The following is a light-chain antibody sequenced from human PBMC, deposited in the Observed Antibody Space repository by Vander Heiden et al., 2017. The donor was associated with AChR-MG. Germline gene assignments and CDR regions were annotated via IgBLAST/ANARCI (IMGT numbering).Light chain of an antibody. Sequence: EIVMTQSPATLSGSPGEKVTLPCRASQSLGTKLDWYQHKPGQAPRLLIYGAFTRATDIPVRFSSSGSGTDFILTISSLQSEDFATYYCQQYRIWPPKTFGQGTKVEIK. CDR1: QSLGTK. CDR2: GAF. V-gene: IGKV3-15*01. J-gene: IGKJ1*01. CDR3: QQYRIWPPKT.